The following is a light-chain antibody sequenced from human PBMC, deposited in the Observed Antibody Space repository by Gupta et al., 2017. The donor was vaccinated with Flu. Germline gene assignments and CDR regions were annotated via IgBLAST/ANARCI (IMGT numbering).Light chain of an antibody. J-gene: IGLJ3*02. CDR3: NSRDSSGNHLWV. V-gene: IGLV3-19*01. CDR1: SLRSYY. Sequence: SSELTQAPAVSVALGQTVRITCQGDSLRSYYASWYQQTPGQAPVLVIYGENKRPSGIPDRFSGSRSGNTASLTITGAQAEDEADDYCNSRDSSGNHLWVFGGGTKLTVL. CDR2: GEN.